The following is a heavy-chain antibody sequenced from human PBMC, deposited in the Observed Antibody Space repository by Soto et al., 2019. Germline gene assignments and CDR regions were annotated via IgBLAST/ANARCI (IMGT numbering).Heavy chain of an antibody. V-gene: IGHV3-11*05. Sequence: QVQLVESGGGLVKPGGCLRLSCAASGFTFSDYYMSLIRQAPGKGLEWVSYISSSGSDTNYADSVRGRFTVSGDNAKNSLYLQMNSLRAEDTAVYYCARSLRGYSGYSGYWGQGTLVTVSS. CDR1: GFTFSDYY. J-gene: IGHJ4*02. CDR2: ISSSGSDT. D-gene: IGHD5-12*01. CDR3: ARSLRGYSGYSGY.